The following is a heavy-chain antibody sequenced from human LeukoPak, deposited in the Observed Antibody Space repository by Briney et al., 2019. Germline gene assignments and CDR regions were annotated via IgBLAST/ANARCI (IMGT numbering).Heavy chain of an antibody. CDR3: ARVRGYYDTPYYFDY. CDR1: GGSVSSGSYY. V-gene: IGHV4-61*02. Sequence: SETLSLTCTVSGGSVSSGSYYWSWIRQPAGKGLEWIGRIYTSGSTNYNPSLKSRVTISVDTSKNQFSLRLSSVTAADTAVYYCARVRGYYDTPYYFDYWGQGTLVTVSS. J-gene: IGHJ4*02. CDR2: IYTSGST. D-gene: IGHD3-22*01.